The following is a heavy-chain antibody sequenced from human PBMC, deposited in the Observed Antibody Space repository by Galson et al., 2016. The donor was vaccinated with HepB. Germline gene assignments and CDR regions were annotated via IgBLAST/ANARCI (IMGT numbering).Heavy chain of an antibody. CDR3: ATSDSGGDTFVDV. J-gene: IGHJ6*02. Sequence: SLRLSCAASGFTFSSYGMTWIRQAPGKGLEWVSYISRGSGTIYYADSVRGRFTVSRDNARNSLYLQMNSLRDEDTAVYYCATSDSGGDTFVDVWGQGTTVIVTS. CDR2: ISRGSGTI. V-gene: IGHV3-48*02. CDR1: GFTFSSYG. D-gene: IGHD4-23*01.